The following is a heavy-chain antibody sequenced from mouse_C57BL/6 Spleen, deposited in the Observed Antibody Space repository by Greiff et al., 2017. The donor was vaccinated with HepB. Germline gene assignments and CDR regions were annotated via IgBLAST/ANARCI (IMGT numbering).Heavy chain of an antibody. J-gene: IGHJ4*01. CDR3: EREGITTVVAGSAMDY. Sequence: DVQLQESGPVLVKPGASVKMSCKASGYTFTDYYMNWVKQSHGKSLEWIGVINPYNGGTSYNQKFKGKATLTVDKSSSTAYMELNSLTSEDSAVYYWEREGITTVVAGSAMDYWGQGTSVTVSS. D-gene: IGHD1-1*01. CDR2: INPYNGGT. CDR1: GYTFTDYY. V-gene: IGHV1-19*01.